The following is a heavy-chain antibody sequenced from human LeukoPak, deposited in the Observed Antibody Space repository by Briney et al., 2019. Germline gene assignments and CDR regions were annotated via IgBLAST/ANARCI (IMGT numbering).Heavy chain of an antibody. V-gene: IGHV3-30*04. Sequence: GEFLRLSCVASGFSFSDYAMHWVRQAPGKGLEWVAVISADGRDKYYIDSVRGRFIISRDNSKTTVFLQMNSLEVEDTAVYYCATPLTSKWSSSWYSGHFDYWGQGALVTVPS. J-gene: IGHJ4*02. D-gene: IGHD6-13*01. CDR1: GFSFSDYA. CDR2: ISADGRDK. CDR3: ATPLTSKWSSSWYSGHFDY.